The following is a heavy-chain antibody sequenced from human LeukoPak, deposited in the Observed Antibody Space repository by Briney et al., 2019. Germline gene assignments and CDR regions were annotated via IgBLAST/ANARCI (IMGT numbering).Heavy chain of an antibody. J-gene: IGHJ1*01. D-gene: IGHD4-11*01. CDR3: ARGHDYSNPTYGMDV. CDR2: IKQDGSEK. Sequence: GGSLRLSCAASGFTFSSYWMSWVRQAPGKGLEWVANIKQDGSEKYYMDSVKGRFTISRDNTKNSLYLQMNSLRAEDTAVYYCARGHDYSNPTYGMDVWGQGTLVTISS. V-gene: IGHV3-7*03. CDR1: GFTFSSYW.